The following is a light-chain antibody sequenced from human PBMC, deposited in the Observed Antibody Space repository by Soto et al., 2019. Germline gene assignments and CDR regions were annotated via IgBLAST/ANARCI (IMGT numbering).Light chain of an antibody. J-gene: IGKJ5*01. V-gene: IGKV3-15*01. CDR1: QTVSRN. CDR3: QQYNNWPS. Sequence: EVVMTQSPATLSVSPGERATLSCRASQTVSRNLAWYQQRPGHAPRLLIYDISNRATGVPARLSGSGSETEFTLTIRSLQSEDFAVYFCQQYNNWPSFGQGTRLEIK. CDR2: DIS.